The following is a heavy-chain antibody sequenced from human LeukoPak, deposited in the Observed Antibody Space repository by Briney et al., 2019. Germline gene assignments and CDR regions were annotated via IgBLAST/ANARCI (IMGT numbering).Heavy chain of an antibody. D-gene: IGHD6-19*01. J-gene: IGHJ4*02. Sequence: GGSLRLSCAASGFTFSSSWMSWFRQAPGKGLEWVANIKQDGSEKYYVDSVKGRFTISRDNTKNSLYLQMDSLRAEDTAVYYCARISIAVAGADYWGQGTLVTVSS. CDR3: ARISIAVAGADY. CDR2: IKQDGSEK. CDR1: GFTFSSSW. V-gene: IGHV3-7*01.